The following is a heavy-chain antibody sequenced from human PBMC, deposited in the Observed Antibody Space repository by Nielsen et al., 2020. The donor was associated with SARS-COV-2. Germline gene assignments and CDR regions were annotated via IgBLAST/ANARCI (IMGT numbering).Heavy chain of an antibody. CDR3: ARDPYGDYGFDY. Sequence: GESLKISCAASGFTFSSYWMHWVRQAPGKGLVWVSRINSDGSSTSYADSVKGRFTISRDNAKNTLYLQMNSLRAEDTAVYYCARDPYGDYGFDYWGQATLVTVSS. J-gene: IGHJ4*02. D-gene: IGHD4-17*01. CDR2: INSDGSST. CDR1: GFTFSSYW. V-gene: IGHV3-74*01.